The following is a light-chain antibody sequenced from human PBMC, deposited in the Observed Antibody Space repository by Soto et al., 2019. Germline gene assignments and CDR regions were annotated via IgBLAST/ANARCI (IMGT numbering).Light chain of an antibody. V-gene: IGLV2-8*02. CDR1: SSDVGGYNY. J-gene: IGLJ1*01. CDR2: EVT. Sequence: ALTQPPSASRSPGQSVTISCTGTSSDVGGYNYVSWYQQHPGKAPKLMIYEVTKRPSGVPDRFSGSKSGNTASLTVSGLQADDEADYYCNSYGGSNNLVFGTGTKVTVL. CDR3: NSYGGSNNLV.